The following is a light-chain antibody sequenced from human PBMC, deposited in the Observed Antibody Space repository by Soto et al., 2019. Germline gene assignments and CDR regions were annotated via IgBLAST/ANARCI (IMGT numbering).Light chain of an antibody. V-gene: IGLV2-14*01. CDR2: EVS. CDR1: SSDVGGYNY. J-gene: IGLJ3*02. Sequence: QSALTQPASVSGSPGQSSTISRTGTSSDVGGYNYVAWYQQHPGKAPKLMIYEVSNRPSGVSNRFSGSKSGNTASLTISWLQAEDEADYYCSSYTSSSTRVFGGGTALTVL. CDR3: SSYTSSSTRV.